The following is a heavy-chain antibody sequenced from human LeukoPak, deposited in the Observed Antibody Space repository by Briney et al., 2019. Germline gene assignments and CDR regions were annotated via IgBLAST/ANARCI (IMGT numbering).Heavy chain of an antibody. J-gene: IGHJ4*02. Sequence: GGSLRLSCATSGFTVSSNYMSWVRQAPGKGLEWVSVIYSGGSTYYADSVRGRFTISRDNSKNTLYLQMNSLGAEDTAVYYCARVSYYDSSGYYFLSYVDYWGQGTLVTVSS. CDR2: IYSGGST. V-gene: IGHV3-53*01. CDR3: ARVSYYDSSGYYFLSYVDY. CDR1: GFTVSSNY. D-gene: IGHD3-22*01.